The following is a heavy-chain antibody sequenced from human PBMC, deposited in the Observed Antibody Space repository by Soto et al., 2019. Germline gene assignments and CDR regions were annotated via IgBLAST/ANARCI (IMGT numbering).Heavy chain of an antibody. J-gene: IGHJ2*01. V-gene: IGHV3-23*01. Sequence: EVQLLESGGGLVQPGGSLRLSCAASGFTFSAYAMCWVRQAPGKGLEWVSTIHGGGGATHYADSVKGRFTISRDDSKNTLYAQMNSLSAEDTAVYYCAKFEGHPLEYWYLDFWGRGTLVTFSS. D-gene: IGHD1-1*01. CDR1: GFTFSAYA. CDR3: AKFEGHPLEYWYLDF. CDR2: IHGGGGAT.